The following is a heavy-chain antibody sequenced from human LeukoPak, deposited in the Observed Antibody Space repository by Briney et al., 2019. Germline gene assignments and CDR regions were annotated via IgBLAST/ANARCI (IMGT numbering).Heavy chain of an antibody. CDR1: GYIFKNYA. CDR2: ISWNSGSI. J-gene: IGHJ4*02. Sequence: GRSLRLSCAGSGYIFKNYAMHWVRQPPAKGLEWVSGISWNSGSIYYADSVKGRFTISRDNAKNSLYLQMNSLRVEDTAFYYCAKDNRRHYTSGPNPDSLHWGQGALVTVSS. CDR3: AKDNRRHYTSGPNPDSLH. D-gene: IGHD6-19*01. V-gene: IGHV3-9*01.